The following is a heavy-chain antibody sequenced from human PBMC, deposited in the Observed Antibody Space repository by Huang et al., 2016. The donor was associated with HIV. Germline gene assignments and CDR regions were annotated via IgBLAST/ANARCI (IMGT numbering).Heavy chain of an antibody. CDR2: IKIDGRTT. Sequence: EEHLVESGGGLVQPGGSLRLSCEASGFKFSNYWMQWVRQAPGKGLRGASRIKIDGRTTDYADSGKGRFTSSRDNAKNTLYLQMSSLTAEDTAIYYCARAGGFEIWGQGTVVTVSS. CDR1: GFKFSNYW. CDR3: ARAGGFEI. D-gene: IGHD2-15*01. J-gene: IGHJ3*02. V-gene: IGHV3-74*01.